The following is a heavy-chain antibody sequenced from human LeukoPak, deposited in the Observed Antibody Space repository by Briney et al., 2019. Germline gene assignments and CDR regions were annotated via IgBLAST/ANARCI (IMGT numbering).Heavy chain of an antibody. Sequence: ETLSLTCTVSGGSISSSSYYWGWIRQAPGKGLEWVSGIGGSGTRTYYADSVKGRFTISRDNSKNTLYLQMNSLRDEDTAVYYCAKDSHWILFDDWGQGTLVTVSS. J-gene: IGHJ4*02. CDR2: IGGSGTRT. D-gene: IGHD2-2*03. V-gene: IGHV3-23*01. CDR1: GGSISSSSYY. CDR3: AKDSHWILFDD.